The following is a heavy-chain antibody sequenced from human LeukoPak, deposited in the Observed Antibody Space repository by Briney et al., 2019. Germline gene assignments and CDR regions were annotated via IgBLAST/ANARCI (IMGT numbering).Heavy chain of an antibody. CDR1: GYTFTSYY. D-gene: IGHD6-19*01. Sequence: ASVKVSCKASGYTFTSYYMHWVRQAPGQGLEWMGIINPSGGSTSYAQKFQGRVTMTGNTSTSTVYMELSSLRSEDTAVYYCARGAEWLTLDYWGQGTLVTVSS. V-gene: IGHV1-46*01. CDR3: ARGAEWLTLDY. J-gene: IGHJ4*02. CDR2: INPSGGST.